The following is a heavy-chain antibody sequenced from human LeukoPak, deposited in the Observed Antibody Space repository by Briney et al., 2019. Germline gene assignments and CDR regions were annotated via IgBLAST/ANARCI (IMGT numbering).Heavy chain of an antibody. V-gene: IGHV3-23*01. CDR1: GFTFSSYA. Sequence: PGGSLRLSCAASGFTFSSYAMSWVRHAPGKGLEWVSTLSGSGGSTYYADSVKGRFTISRDNTTNTLYLQMNSLRAEDTAVYYCAKLNDFWSGYSDYWGQGTLVTVSS. D-gene: IGHD3-3*01. CDR2: LSGSGGST. J-gene: IGHJ4*02. CDR3: AKLNDFWSGYSDY.